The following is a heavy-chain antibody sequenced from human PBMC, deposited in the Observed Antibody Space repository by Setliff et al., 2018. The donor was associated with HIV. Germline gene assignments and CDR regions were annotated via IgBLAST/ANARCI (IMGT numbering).Heavy chain of an antibody. CDR2: ISGSGGST. Sequence: PGESLKISCAASGFTFSSYAMSWVRQAPGKGLEWVSGISGSGGSTYYADSVKGRFTISRDNSKNTLYLQMNSLTAEDTAVYYCAKVDNGHCTSASCRDFDYWGQGTLVTVSS. CDR3: AKVDNGHCTSASCRDFDY. CDR1: GFTFSSYA. V-gene: IGHV3-23*01. J-gene: IGHJ4*02. D-gene: IGHD2-2*03.